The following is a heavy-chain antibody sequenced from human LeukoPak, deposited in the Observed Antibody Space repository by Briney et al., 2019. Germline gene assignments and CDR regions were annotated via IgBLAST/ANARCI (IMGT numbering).Heavy chain of an antibody. D-gene: IGHD2/OR15-2a*01. J-gene: IGHJ3*02. V-gene: IGHV1-18*01. Sequence: ASVKVSCKASGYTFTNYGISWVRQAPGQGLEWMGWISAYNGNTNYAQKFQGRVTMTTDTSTSTAYMELRSLRSDDTVVYYCARELASNIRSFDMWGQGTMVTVSS. CDR2: ISAYNGNT. CDR3: ARELASNIRSFDM. CDR1: GYTFTNYG.